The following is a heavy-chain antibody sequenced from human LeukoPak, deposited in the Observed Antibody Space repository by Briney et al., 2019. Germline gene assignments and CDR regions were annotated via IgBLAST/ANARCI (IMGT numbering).Heavy chain of an antibody. V-gene: IGHV3-7*03. CDR1: GFTFRSNW. D-gene: IGHD2-15*01. CDR2: IDPAGSGQ. J-gene: IGHJ4*02. CDR3: ARPHCGGGTCYDY. Sequence: PGGSLRLSCAASGFTFRSNWMSWLRQAPGKGLEWVTNIDPAGSGQYYVDLLKGRLTISRDNAKNSLYLQMNSLRAEDTAVYYCARPHCGGGTCYDYWGQGTLVTVS.